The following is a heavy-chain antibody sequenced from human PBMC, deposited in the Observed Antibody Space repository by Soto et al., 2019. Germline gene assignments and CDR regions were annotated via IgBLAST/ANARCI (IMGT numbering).Heavy chain of an antibody. CDR1: GGSISSRGYY. Sequence: QLQLQESGPGLVKPSETLSLTCTVSGGSISSRGYYWGWIRQPPGKGLEWIGTIYYSGSTYYNPSPTSRVTIPVYTSKNQFSLKLSLGSAADTAVYYCATGNWFDPWGQGTLVTVSS. J-gene: IGHJ5*02. CDR3: ATGNWFDP. V-gene: IGHV4-39*01. CDR2: IYYSGST.